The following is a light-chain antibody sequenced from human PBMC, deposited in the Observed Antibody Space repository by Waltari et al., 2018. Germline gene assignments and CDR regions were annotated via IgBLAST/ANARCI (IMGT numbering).Light chain of an antibody. V-gene: IGKV1-5*03. J-gene: IGKJ1*01. CDR1: QSISSR. Sequence: DIQMTQSPSHLSASVGDRVTITSRASQSISSRLAWYQQKPGKAPKLLIYKASSLESGVPSRFSGSGSGTEFTLTISSLQPDDFATYYCQQYNIPWTFGQGTKVEIK. CDR2: KAS. CDR3: QQYNIPWT.